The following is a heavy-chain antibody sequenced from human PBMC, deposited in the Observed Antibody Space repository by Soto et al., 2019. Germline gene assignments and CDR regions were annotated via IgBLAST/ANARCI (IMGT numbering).Heavy chain of an antibody. J-gene: IGHJ5*02. V-gene: IGHV3-9*01. Sequence: EVQLVESGGGLVQPGRSLRLSCAASGFTFDDYAMHWVRQAPGKGLEWVSGISWNSGSIGYADSVKGRFTISRDNAKNSLYLQMNSLRAEDTALYYCAKDTSIYGDYEGWFDPWGQGTLVTVSS. CDR3: AKDTSIYGDYEGWFDP. D-gene: IGHD4-17*01. CDR2: ISWNSGSI. CDR1: GFTFDDYA.